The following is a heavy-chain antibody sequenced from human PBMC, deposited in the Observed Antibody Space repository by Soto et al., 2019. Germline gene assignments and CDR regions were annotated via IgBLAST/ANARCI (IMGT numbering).Heavy chain of an antibody. CDR3: ARIVTTMSDAFDI. Sequence: QVQLQESGPGLVKPSETLSLTCTVSGGSVSSDTYYWSWIRQPPGKGLEWIGYIYYSGSTNYNSSLKGRVTMSVDLSKNQFSLKLSSVTAADTAVYYCARIVTTMSDAFDIWGQGTMVTVSS. CDR1: GGSVSSDTYY. CDR2: IYYSGST. J-gene: IGHJ3*02. V-gene: IGHV4-61*01. D-gene: IGHD2-21*02.